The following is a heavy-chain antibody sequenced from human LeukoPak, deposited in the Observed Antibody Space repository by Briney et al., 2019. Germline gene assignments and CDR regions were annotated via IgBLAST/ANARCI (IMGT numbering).Heavy chain of an antibody. J-gene: IGHJ4*02. V-gene: IGHV4-4*07. CDR2: IYTSGST. D-gene: IGHD5-12*01. CDR1: GGSISSYY. Sequence: SETLSLTCTVSGGSISSYYWSWIRQPAGKGLEWIGRIYTSGSTNYNPSLKSRVTISVDTSKNQFSLKLSSVTPEDTAVYYCARDVVGKYGYGAYVGLPLDYWGQGTLVTVSS. CDR3: ARDVVGKYGYGAYVGLPLDY.